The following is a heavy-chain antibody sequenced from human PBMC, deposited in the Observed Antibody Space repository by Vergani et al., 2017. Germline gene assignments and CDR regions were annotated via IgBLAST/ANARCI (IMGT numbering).Heavy chain of an antibody. CDR3: ARKASYYDSSGYYPPYYFDY. Sequence: QVQLQESGPGLVKPSETLSLTCAVSGYSISSGYYWGWIRQPPGKGLEWIGSIYHSGSTYYNPSLKSRVTISVDTSKNQFSLKLSSVTAADTAVYYCARKASYYDSSGYYPPYYFDYGGQGTLVTVSS. V-gene: IGHV4-38-2*01. D-gene: IGHD3-22*01. CDR2: IYHSGST. CDR1: GYSISSGYY. J-gene: IGHJ4*02.